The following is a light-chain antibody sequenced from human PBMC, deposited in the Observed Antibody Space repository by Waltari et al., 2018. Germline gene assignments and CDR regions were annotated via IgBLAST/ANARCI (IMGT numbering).Light chain of an antibody. CDR1: SSAVGGYDY. CDR3: CSYAGSYTHVV. CDR2: DVT. Sequence: QSALTQPRSVSGSPGQSVTISCPGPSSAVGGYDYVSWYQPHPGKAPKPMICDVTKRPSGVPDRFSGSKSGNTASLTISGLQAEDEAYYYCCSYAGSYTHVVFGGGTKLTVL. J-gene: IGLJ2*01. V-gene: IGLV2-11*01.